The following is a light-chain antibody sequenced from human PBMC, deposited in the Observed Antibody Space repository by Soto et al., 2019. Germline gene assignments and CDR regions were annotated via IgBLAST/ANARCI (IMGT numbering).Light chain of an antibody. CDR2: YAS. CDR3: QHFSNWPPT. J-gene: IGKJ3*01. Sequence: EVVMTQSPATLSVSPGERVTLSYRASESVNRNLAWYHQKPGQGPSLLIYYASTRATGVPDRFTGSGSGTEFTLTISSLQSEDFGVYHCQHFSNWPPTFGPGTKVEIK. CDR1: ESVNRN. V-gene: IGKV3-15*01.